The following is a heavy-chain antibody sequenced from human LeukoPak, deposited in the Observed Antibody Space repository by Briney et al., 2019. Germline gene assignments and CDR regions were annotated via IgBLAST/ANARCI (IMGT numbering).Heavy chain of an antibody. V-gene: IGHV3-53*04. CDR3: ARGDRAFDI. D-gene: IGHD3-16*01. Sequence: PGGSLRLSCAASGFXVISNYISWVRQAPGKGLEWVSVIYSGGSTYYADSVKGRFTISRHNSKNTLYLQMNSLRAEDTAVYYCARGDRAFDIWGQGTMVTVSS. CDR1: GFXVISNY. CDR2: IYSGGST. J-gene: IGHJ3*02.